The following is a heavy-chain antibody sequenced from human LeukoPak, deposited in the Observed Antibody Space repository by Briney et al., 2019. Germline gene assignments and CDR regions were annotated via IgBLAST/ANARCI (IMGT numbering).Heavy chain of an antibody. CDR1: GFTFSSYA. D-gene: IGHD6-19*01. CDR3: ARGHRPGIAVTDYYYYGMDV. V-gene: IGHV3-30-3*01. Sequence: GRSLRLSCAASGFTFSSYAMHWVRQAPGKGLEWVAVISYDGSSKYYADSVKGRFTISRDNSKNTLYLQMNSLRAEDTAVYYCARGHRPGIAVTDYYYYGMDVWGQGTTVTVSS. CDR2: ISYDGSSK. J-gene: IGHJ6*02.